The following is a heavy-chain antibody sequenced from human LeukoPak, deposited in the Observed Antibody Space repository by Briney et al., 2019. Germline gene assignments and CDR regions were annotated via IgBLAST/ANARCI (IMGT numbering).Heavy chain of an antibody. Sequence: ASVKVSCRASGYTFTSYGISWVRQAPGQGLEWMGWISAYNGNTNYAQKLQGRVTMTTDTSTSTAYMELRSLRSDDTAVYYCARDGSGSYYYGMDVWGQGTTVTVSS. J-gene: IGHJ6*02. CDR3: ARDGSGSYYYGMDV. V-gene: IGHV1-18*01. CDR1: GYTFTSYG. CDR2: ISAYNGNT. D-gene: IGHD3-10*01.